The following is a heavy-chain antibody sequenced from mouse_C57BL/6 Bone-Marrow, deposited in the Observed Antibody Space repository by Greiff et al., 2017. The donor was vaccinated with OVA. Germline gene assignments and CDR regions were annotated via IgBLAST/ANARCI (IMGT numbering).Heavy chain of an antibody. D-gene: IGHD1-1*01. Sequence: QVQLQQSGPELVKPGASVKISCKASGYAFSSSWMNWVKQRPGKGLEWIGRIYPGDGDTNYNGKFKGKATLTADKSSSTAYMQLSSLTSEDSAVYFCAREVLRGFAYWGQGTLVTVSA. J-gene: IGHJ3*01. CDR1: GYAFSSSW. CDR3: AREVLRGFAY. CDR2: IYPGDGDT. V-gene: IGHV1-82*01.